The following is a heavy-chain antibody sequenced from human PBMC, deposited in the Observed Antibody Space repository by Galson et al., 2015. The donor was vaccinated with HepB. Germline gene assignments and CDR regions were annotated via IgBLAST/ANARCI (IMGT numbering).Heavy chain of an antibody. Sequence: SLRLSCAASGFTFSSYSMNWVRQAPGKGLEWVSSISSSSSYIYYADSVKGRFTISRDNAKNSLYLQMNSLRAEDTAVYYCARVKPEWLLLHAFDIWGQGTMVTVSS. CDR3: ARVKPEWLLLHAFDI. J-gene: IGHJ3*02. CDR2: ISSSSSYI. D-gene: IGHD3-3*01. CDR1: GFTFSSYS. V-gene: IGHV3-21*01.